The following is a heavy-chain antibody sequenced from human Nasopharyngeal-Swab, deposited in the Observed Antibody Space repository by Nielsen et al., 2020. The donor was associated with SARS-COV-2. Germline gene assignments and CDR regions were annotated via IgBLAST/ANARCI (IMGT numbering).Heavy chain of an antibody. V-gene: IGHV4-38-2*02. J-gene: IGHJ3*02. CDR1: GYSISSGYY. Sequence: LSCTVSGYSISSGYYWGWIRQPPGKGLEWIGSIYHSGSTYYNPSLKSRVTISVDTSKNQFSLKLSSVTAADTAVYYCARATAVRGVTDAFDIWGQGTMVTVSS. D-gene: IGHD3-10*02. CDR3: ARATAVRGVTDAFDI. CDR2: IYHSGST.